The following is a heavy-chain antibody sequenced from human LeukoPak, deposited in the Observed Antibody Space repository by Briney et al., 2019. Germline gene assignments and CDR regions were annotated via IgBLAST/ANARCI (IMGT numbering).Heavy chain of an antibody. D-gene: IGHD5-24*01. J-gene: IGHJ3*02. Sequence: QPGRSLRLSCAASGFTLSNYWMSWVRQAPGKGLEWVANIKRDGSEKYYVDSVKGRFTISRDNAKNSLYLQMNSLRAEDTAVYYCARLSAQEMATFAVDIWGQGTMVTVSS. V-gene: IGHV3-7*01. CDR2: IKRDGSEK. CDR1: GFTLSNYW. CDR3: ARLSAQEMATFAVDI.